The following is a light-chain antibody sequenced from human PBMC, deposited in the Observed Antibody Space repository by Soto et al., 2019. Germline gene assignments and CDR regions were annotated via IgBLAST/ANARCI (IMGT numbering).Light chain of an antibody. CDR3: KQYNSYPIT. V-gene: IGKV1-5*01. CDR1: QSISSG. Sequence: DIQMTNSVSTLSASVGDRVTITCRASQSISSGLAWYQQKPGKAPKLLIYDASSLESGVPPRFSGSGSGTEFTLTISSLQPDDFATYCCKQYNSYPITFGQGT. J-gene: IGKJ5*01. CDR2: DAS.